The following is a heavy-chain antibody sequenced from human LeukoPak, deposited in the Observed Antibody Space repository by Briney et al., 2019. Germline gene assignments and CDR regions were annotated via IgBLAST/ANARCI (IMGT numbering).Heavy chain of an antibody. Sequence: GGSLRLSCAVSGLTVSDNYMTWIRQAPGKGLEWVSVIYSGGSTYYADSVKGRFSISRDNSKNTLYLQMNGLRAEDTAVYYCARDSRQDYYDSSGYLWFAFDIWGQGTMVTVSS. CDR1: GLTVSDNY. J-gene: IGHJ3*02. CDR3: ARDSRQDYYDSSGYLWFAFDI. V-gene: IGHV3-53*01. D-gene: IGHD3-22*01. CDR2: IYSGGST.